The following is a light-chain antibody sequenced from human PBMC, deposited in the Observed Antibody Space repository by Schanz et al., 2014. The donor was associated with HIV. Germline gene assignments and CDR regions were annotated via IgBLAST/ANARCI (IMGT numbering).Light chain of an antibody. CDR3: SSSAGSDNLV. J-gene: IGLJ2*01. V-gene: IGLV2-8*01. CDR1: SNDIGAYRY. Sequence: QSVLTQPPSASGSPGQSVTISCTGTSNDIGAYRYVSWYQHHPGRAPRLLIYEVTKRPSGVPCRFSGSKSGNTASLTVSGLQVDDEADYYCSSSAGSDNLVFGGGTKLTVL. CDR2: EVT.